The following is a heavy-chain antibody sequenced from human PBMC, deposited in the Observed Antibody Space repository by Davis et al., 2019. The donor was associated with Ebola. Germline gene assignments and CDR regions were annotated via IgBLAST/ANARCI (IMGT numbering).Heavy chain of an antibody. J-gene: IGHJ4*02. V-gene: IGHV5-51*01. CDR3: ARQAGDYGVDY. Sequence: GESLKISCKGSGYSFTSYWIGWVRQKPGKGLEWMGIIYPGDSDTRYRPSFQGQVTISADKSISIAYLQWSSLKASDTAMYYCARQAGDYGVDYWGQGTLVTVSS. CDR1: GYSFTSYW. CDR2: IYPGDSDT. D-gene: IGHD4-17*01.